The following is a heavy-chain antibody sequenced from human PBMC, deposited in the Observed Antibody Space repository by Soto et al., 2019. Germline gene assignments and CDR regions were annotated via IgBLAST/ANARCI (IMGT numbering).Heavy chain of an antibody. V-gene: IGHV3-33*01. CDR2: TWYDGNTS. CDR3: ARDRITVRQSVLGGSPLGPGSY. D-gene: IGHD3-16*01. Sequence: QVQLVESGGGVVQPGRSLRLSCSASGFDFSTHCMHWVRQAPGKGLEWVAVTWYDGNTSYYGDSVKGRFTISRDNSKKSLYLEMKSLRDDDMAVYYCARDRITVRQSVLGGSPLGPGSYWGQGTQVTVSS. J-gene: IGHJ4*02. CDR1: GFDFSTHC.